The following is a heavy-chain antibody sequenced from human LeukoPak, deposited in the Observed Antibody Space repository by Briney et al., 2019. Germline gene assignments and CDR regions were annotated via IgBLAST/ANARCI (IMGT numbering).Heavy chain of an antibody. CDR3: ARAGITSGWVQNMDY. CDR2: ISAYNGNT. Sequence: ASVKVSCKASGYTFTSYGINCVRQAPGQGLEWMGCISAYNGNTRHAQKLQGRVTMTTDTSTSTAYMELRSLRSDDTAVYYCARAGITSGWVQNMDYWGQGTLVTVSS. D-gene: IGHD6-19*01. CDR1: GYTFTSYG. J-gene: IGHJ4*02. V-gene: IGHV1-18*01.